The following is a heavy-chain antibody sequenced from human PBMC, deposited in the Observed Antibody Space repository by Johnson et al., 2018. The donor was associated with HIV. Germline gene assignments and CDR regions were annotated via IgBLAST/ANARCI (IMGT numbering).Heavy chain of an antibody. V-gene: IGHV3-30*04. CDR1: GFTFSSYA. CDR3: ARDWEEHGAFDI. J-gene: IGHJ3*02. Sequence: QVQLVESGGGVVQPGRSLRLSCAASGFTFSSYAMHWVLQAPGKGLEWVAFISYDGSNKYYADSVKGRFTISRDNSKNTLYLQLNSLGADDTAVYYCARDWEEHGAFDIWGQGTMVTVSS. D-gene: IGHD1-26*01. CDR2: ISYDGSNK.